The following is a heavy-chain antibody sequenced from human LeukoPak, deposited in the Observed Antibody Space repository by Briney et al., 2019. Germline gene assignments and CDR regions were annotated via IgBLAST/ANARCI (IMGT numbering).Heavy chain of an antibody. V-gene: IGHV1-18*01. J-gene: IGHJ3*02. Sequence: ASVKVSYKASGYTFTSYGISWVRQAPGQGLEWMGWISAYNGNTNYAQKLQGRVTMTTDTSTSTAYMELRSLRSDDTAVYYCARDTMIVVVIPTYDAFDIWGQGTMVTVSS. CDR3: ARDTMIVVVIPTYDAFDI. CDR2: ISAYNGNT. CDR1: GYTFTSYG. D-gene: IGHD3-22*01.